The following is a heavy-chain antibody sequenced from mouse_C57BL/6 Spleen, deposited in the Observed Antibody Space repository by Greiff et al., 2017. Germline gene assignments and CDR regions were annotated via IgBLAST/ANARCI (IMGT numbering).Heavy chain of an antibody. J-gene: IGHJ2*01. D-gene: IGHD2-4*01. CDR1: GFTFSSYG. V-gene: IGHV5-6*01. CDR2: ISSGGSYT. CDR3: ARGDDYDC. Sequence: EVQLQESGGDLVKPGGSLKLSCAASGFTFSSYGMSWVRQTPDKRLEWVATISSGGSYTYYPDSVKGRFTISKDNAKNTLYQQMSSLKSEDTAMYYCARGDDYDCWGQGTTLTVSS.